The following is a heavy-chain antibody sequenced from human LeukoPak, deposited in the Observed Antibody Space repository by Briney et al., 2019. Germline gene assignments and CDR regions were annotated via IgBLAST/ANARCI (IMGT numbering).Heavy chain of an antibody. V-gene: IGHV3-7*01. CDR1: GGTFSSYW. Sequence: PGGSLRLSCAASGGTFSSYWMSWVRQAPGEGLEWVADIKQDGSEKYYVDSVKGRFTISRDNAKNSLYLQMNSLRAEDTAVYYCARLIRFLEWLSFDYWGQGTLVTVSS. D-gene: IGHD3-3*01. CDR2: IKQDGSEK. J-gene: IGHJ4*02. CDR3: ARLIRFLEWLSFDY.